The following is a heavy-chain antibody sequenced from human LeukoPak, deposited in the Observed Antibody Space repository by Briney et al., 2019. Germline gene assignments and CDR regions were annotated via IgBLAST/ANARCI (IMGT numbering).Heavy chain of an antibody. J-gene: IGHJ5*02. V-gene: IGHV4-39*07. Sequence: SETLSLTCTVSGDSISTSNSYWGWIRQPPGKGLEWIGSIYYSGSTYYNPSLKSRVTISVDTSKNQFSLKLSSVTAADTAVYYCWGLWGSSSWEQNWFDPWGQGTLVTVSS. D-gene: IGHD6-6*01. CDR3: WGLWGSSSWEQNWFDP. CDR1: GDSISTSNSY. CDR2: IYYSGST.